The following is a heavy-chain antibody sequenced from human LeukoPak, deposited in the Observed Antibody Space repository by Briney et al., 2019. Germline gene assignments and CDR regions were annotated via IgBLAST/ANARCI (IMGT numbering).Heavy chain of an antibody. CDR3: ARARGEWLRHYYYYYGMDV. CDR2: IYYSGST. D-gene: IGHD5-12*01. Sequence: PSQTLSLTCTVSGGSISSGDYYWSWIRQPPGKGLEWIGYIYYSGSTYYNPSLKSRVTISVDTSKNQFSLKLSSVTAADTAVYYCARARGEWLRHYYYYYGMDVWGQGTTVTVSS. J-gene: IGHJ6*02. V-gene: IGHV4-30-4*01. CDR1: GGSISSGDYY.